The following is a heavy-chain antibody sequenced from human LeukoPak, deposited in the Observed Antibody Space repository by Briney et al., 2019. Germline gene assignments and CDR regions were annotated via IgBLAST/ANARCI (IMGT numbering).Heavy chain of an antibody. J-gene: IGHJ4*02. CDR2: ISNSGSII. Sequence: HPGGTLRLSCTGSGFTFSDYEKNWVRQAPGKGLEWISYISNSGSIIYYADSVKGRFTISRDNAKNSLFLQMHSLRAEDTAVYYCARGPSVGSGWSPDYWGQGTLVTVSS. CDR3: ARGPSVGSGWSPDY. V-gene: IGHV3-48*03. D-gene: IGHD6-19*01. CDR1: GFTFSDYE.